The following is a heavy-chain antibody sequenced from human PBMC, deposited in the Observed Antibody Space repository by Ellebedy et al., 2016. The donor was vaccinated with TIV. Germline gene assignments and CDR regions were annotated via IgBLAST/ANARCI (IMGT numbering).Heavy chain of an antibody. CDR1: GSSVSSNY. CDR2: IYTDATT. D-gene: IGHD2-15*01. CDR3: ARGGYCSGGSCAHYDGMDV. J-gene: IGHJ6*02. V-gene: IGHV3-66*01. Sequence: GESLKISXTASGSSVSSNYMSWVRQAPGKGLEWVSVIYTDATTNYADSVKGRFTVSRDNSRNTLYLQMNSLRAEDTAVYYCARGGYCSGGSCAHYDGMDVWGQGTTVTVSS.